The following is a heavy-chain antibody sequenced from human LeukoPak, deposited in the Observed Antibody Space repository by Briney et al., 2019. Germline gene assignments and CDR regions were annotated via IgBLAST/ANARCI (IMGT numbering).Heavy chain of an antibody. D-gene: IGHD5-24*01. Sequence: SETLSLTCTVSGGSIRSYYWSWLRQPPGNGLEWIGYIYYSGSTDYNPSLKSRVTISVATSKNQFSLKVSSVTAADTAVYYCARSAGYNYRLDYWGQGTLVTVSS. J-gene: IGHJ4*02. CDR3: ARSAGYNYRLDY. V-gene: IGHV4-59*01. CDR1: GGSIRSYY. CDR2: IYYSGST.